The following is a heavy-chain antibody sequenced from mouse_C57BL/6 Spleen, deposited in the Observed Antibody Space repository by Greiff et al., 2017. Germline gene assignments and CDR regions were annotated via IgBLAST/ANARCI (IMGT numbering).Heavy chain of an antibody. CDR2: IHPDSGSI. J-gene: IGHJ3*01. CDR1: GYTFTSYS. D-gene: IGHD1-3*01. V-gene: IGHV1-64*01. CDR3: AREAKLGPMCAY. Sequence: VQLQQSGAELVKPGASVKLSCKASGYTFTSYSMHWVKQRPGQGLEWIGMIHPDSGSINYNEKFKSKATLTADKSSSTVYMQLSSLTSEDSAVYCCAREAKLGPMCAYWGQGTLVTVSA.